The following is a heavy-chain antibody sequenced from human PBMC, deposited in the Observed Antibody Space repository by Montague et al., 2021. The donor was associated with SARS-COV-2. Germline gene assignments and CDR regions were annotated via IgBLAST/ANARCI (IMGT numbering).Heavy chain of an antibody. D-gene: IGHD2-15*01. Sequence: SETLSLTCTVSNASFDNYYWSWVRQSPGKGLEYIGYIHYSGRTNYNPSLRSRVTISIDTSKNQFSLKLMSVTAAERAIYFCARRIVTYYWYFDLWGRGTLVTVSS. J-gene: IGHJ2*01. CDR3: ARRIVTYYWYFDL. CDR2: IHYSGRT. CDR1: NASFDNYY. V-gene: IGHV4-59*01.